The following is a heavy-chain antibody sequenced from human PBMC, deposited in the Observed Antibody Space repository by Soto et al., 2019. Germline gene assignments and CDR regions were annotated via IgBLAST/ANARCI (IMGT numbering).Heavy chain of an antibody. V-gene: IGHV4-59*01. J-gene: IGHJ3*02. CDR1: GGSISSYY. CDR2: IYYSGST. CDR3: ARDLGGEYCGGDCYWENAFDI. D-gene: IGHD2-21*02. Sequence: SETLSLTCTVSGGSISSYYWSWIRQPPGKGLEWIGYIYYSGSTNYNPSLKSRVTISVDTSKNQFSLKLSSVTAADTAVYYCARDLGGEYCGGDCYWENAFDIWDQGTMVTVSS.